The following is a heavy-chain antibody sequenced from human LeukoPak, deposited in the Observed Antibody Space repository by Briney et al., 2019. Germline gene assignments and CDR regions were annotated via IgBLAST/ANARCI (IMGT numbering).Heavy chain of an antibody. CDR3: ASSIVVVPAAISWFDP. CDR2: ILYDGSRK. V-gene: IGHV3-30*03. CDR1: GFTFSAYA. D-gene: IGHD2-2*02. J-gene: IGHJ5*02. Sequence: GGTLRLSCAASGFTFSAYAMHWVRRAPGKGLEWVASILYDGSRKFYGDSVKGRFSIYRDNSKNTLYLQMNSLRAEDTAVYYCASSIVVVPAAISWFDPWGQGTLVTVSS.